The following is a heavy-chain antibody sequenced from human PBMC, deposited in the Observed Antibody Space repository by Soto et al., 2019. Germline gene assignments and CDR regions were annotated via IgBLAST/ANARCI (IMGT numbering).Heavy chain of an antibody. CDR2: ISYDGSNK. Sequence: GGSLRLSCAASGFTFSSYGMHWVRQAPGKGLEWVAVISYDGSNKYYADSVKGRFTISRDNSKNTLYLQMNSLRAEDTTVYYCAKDLEAYYYYGMDVWGQGTTVTVSS. J-gene: IGHJ6*02. V-gene: IGHV3-30*18. CDR1: GFTFSSYG. CDR3: AKDLEAYYYYGMDV.